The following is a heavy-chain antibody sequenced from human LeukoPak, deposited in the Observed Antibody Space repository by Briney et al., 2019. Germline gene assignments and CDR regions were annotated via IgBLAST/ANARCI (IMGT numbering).Heavy chain of an antibody. CDR1: GGTFSSYA. Sequence: SVKVSCKASGGTFSSYAISWVRQAPGQGLEWMGGIIPIFGTANYAQKFQGRVTITADKSTSTAYMELSSLRSEDTAVYYCARVSVAEDNNWFDPWGQGTLVTVSS. CDR3: ARVSVAEDNNWFDP. J-gene: IGHJ5*02. V-gene: IGHV1-69*06. D-gene: IGHD6-13*01. CDR2: IIPIFGTA.